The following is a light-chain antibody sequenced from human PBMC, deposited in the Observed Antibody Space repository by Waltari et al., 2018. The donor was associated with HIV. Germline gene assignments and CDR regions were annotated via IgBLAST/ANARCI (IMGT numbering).Light chain of an antibody. V-gene: IGKV3-15*01. CDR3: QQYSDWPRYT. CDR2: AAS. CDR1: QSVSHN. J-gene: IGKJ2*01. Sequence: EIVMTQSPDTLSVSAGDTATPTSRASQSVSHNLAWYQQKPGQPPRLVIYAASSRAAVIPARFSGSGSGTEFTLTITSLQSGDFGVYYCQQYSDWPRYTFGGGTNLEIK.